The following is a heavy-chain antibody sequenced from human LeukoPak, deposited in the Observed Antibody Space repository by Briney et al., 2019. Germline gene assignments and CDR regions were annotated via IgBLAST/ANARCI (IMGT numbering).Heavy chain of an antibody. V-gene: IGHV1-69*13. CDR3: ASLSRGGELPHYYYMDV. CDR1: GGTFSSYA. J-gene: IGHJ6*03. Sequence: GASVKVSCKASGGTFSSYAISWVRQAPGQGLEWMGGISPIFGTANYAQKFQGRVTITADESTSTAYMELSSLRSEDTAVYYCASLSRGGELPHYYYMDVWGKGTTVTVSS. CDR2: ISPIFGTA. D-gene: IGHD1-26*01.